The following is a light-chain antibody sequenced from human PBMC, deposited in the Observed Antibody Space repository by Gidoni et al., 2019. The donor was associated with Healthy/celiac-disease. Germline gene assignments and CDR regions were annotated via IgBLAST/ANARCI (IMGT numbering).Light chain of an antibody. CDR2: AAS. Sequence: DIQMTQSPSSLSASVGDRVTITCRASQSISSYLNWYQQKPGKAPKLLIYAASSLQSGVPSRFSGSGSGTDFTLTISSLQSEEFATYYCQQSYSTPRRTFGQGTKVEIK. V-gene: IGKV1-39*01. CDR1: QSISSY. CDR3: QQSYSTPRRT. J-gene: IGKJ1*01.